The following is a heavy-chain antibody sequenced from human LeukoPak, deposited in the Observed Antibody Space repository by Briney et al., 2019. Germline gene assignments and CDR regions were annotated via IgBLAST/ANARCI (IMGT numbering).Heavy chain of an antibody. J-gene: IGHJ6*03. CDR3: ARGGGLNYYYYYMDV. V-gene: IGHV4-59*01. Sequence: SETLSLTCTVSGGSITSYYWSWIRQPPGKGLEWIGYIYYSGSTNYNPSLKSRVTISVDTSKNQFSLKLSSVTAADTAVYYCARGGGLNYYYYYMDVWGKGTTVTISS. CDR1: GGSITSYY. D-gene: IGHD3-16*01. CDR2: IYYSGST.